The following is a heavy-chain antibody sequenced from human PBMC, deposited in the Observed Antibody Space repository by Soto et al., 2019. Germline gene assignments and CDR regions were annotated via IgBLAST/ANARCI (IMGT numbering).Heavy chain of an antibody. CDR1: GFNFITYS. D-gene: IGHD6-13*01. CDR2: ISSSAVYI. J-gene: IGHJ4*02. CDR3: ARIGYSSSSLDY. Sequence: GGSLRLSCAASGFNFITYSLSWVRQAPGKGLEWVASISSSAVYIDYAVSVKGRFTISRDNANNSVYLQINSLRAEDTAVYYCARIGYSSSSLDYWGRGALVTVSS. V-gene: IGHV3-21*04.